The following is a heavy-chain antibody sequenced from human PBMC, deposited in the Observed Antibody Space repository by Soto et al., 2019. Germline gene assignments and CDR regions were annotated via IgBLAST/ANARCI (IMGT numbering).Heavy chain of an antibody. CDR1: GGTFSSYA. CDR3: ARTVGDYGDYLDAFDI. V-gene: IGHV1-69*13. CDR2: IIPIFGTA. J-gene: IGHJ3*02. D-gene: IGHD4-17*01. Sequence: SVKVSCKASGGTFSSYAISWVRQAPGQGLEWMGGIIPIFGTANYAQKFQGRVTITADESTSTAYMELSSLRSEDTAVYYCARTVGDYGDYLDAFDIWGQGTMVTVSS.